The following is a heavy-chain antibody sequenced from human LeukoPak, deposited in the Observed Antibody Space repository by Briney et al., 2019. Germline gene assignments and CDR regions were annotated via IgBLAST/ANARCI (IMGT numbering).Heavy chain of an antibody. V-gene: IGHV4-34*01. J-gene: IGHJ4*02. CDR3: ARGSSGYHYFDY. CDR1: GGPFSGYY. D-gene: IGHD3-22*01. Sequence: SETLSLTCAVYGGPFSGYYWSWIRQPPGKGLEWIGEINHSGSTNYNPSLKSRVTISVDTSKNQFSLKLSSVTAADTAVYYCARGSSGYHYFDYWGQGTLVTVSS. CDR2: INHSGST.